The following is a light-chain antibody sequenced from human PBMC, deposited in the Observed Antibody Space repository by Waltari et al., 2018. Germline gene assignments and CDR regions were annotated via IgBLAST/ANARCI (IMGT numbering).Light chain of an antibody. CDR3: SSYAGSNNLGV. J-gene: IGLJ3*02. CDR1: SSDGGGYNY. CDR2: EVS. V-gene: IGLV2-8*01. Sequence: QAALTQPPSASGPPGQSVTISCTGTSSDGGGYNYVACYQQHPGKAPKLLIYEVSKRPSGVSDRFSGSKSGNTASLTVSGLQAEDEADYYCSSYAGSNNLGVFGGGTKLTVL.